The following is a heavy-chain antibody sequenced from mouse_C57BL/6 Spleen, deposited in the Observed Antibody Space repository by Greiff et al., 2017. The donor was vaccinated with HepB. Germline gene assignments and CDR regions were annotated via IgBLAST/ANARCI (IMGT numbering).Heavy chain of an antibody. J-gene: IGHJ1*03. CDR3: ARGGYYGSSYWYFDA. D-gene: IGHD1-1*01. V-gene: IGHV1-82*01. CDR1: GYAFSSSW. Sequence: VKLQESGPELVKPGASVKISCKASGYAFSSSWMNWVKQRPGKGLEWIGRIYPGDGDTNYNGKFKGKATLTADKSSSTAYMQLSSLTSEDSAVYFCARGGYYGSSYWYFDAWGTGTTVTVSS. CDR2: IYPGDGDT.